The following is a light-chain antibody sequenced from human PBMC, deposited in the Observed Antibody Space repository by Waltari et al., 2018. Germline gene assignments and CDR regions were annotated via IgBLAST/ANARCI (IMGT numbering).Light chain of an antibody. CDR3: QQANTFPPGVT. V-gene: IGKV1D-12*01. CDR1: QDICNW. Sequence: DIQMTQSPSSVSASVGDRINITCRASQDICNWLAWYQQKPGTAPKLLIYAASRLQRGVPARFSGSGFGTDFTLTIVSLQPEDFATYCCQQANTFPPGVTFGGGTKVEI. CDR2: AAS. J-gene: IGKJ4*01.